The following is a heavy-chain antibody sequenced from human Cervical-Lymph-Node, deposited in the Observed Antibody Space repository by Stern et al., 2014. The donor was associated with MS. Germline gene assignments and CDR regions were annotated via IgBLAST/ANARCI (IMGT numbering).Heavy chain of an antibody. V-gene: IGHV3-30*18. CDR3: AKDSSYSSGWSEYLQD. Sequence: QVQLVQSGGGVVQPGWSLRLSCAASGFTFGRYGMHWVRQTPGRGLEWVAGISYGGRDQSYADSVKGRFTISRDNSKNTLYLQMNSLRPEDTAVYYCAKDSSYSSGWSEYLQDWGQGTLVTVSS. CDR2: ISYGGRDQ. D-gene: IGHD6-19*01. J-gene: IGHJ1*01. CDR1: GFTFGRYG.